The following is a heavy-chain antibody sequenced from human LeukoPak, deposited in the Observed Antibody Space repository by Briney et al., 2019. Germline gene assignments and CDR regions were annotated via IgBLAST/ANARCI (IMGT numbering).Heavy chain of an antibody. V-gene: IGHV3-30*18. CDR2: ISYDGSNK. Sequence: GGSLGLSCAASGFTFSSYGMHWVRQAPGKGLEWVAVISYDGSNKYYADSVKGRFTISRDNSKNTLYLQMNSLRAEDTAVYYCAKAGGTQSAYSAFDIWGQGTMVTVSS. D-gene: IGHD1-1*01. J-gene: IGHJ3*02. CDR3: AKAGGTQSAYSAFDI. CDR1: GFTFSSYG.